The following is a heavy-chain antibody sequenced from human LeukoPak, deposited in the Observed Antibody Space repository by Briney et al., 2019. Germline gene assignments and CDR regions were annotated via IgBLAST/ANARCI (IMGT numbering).Heavy chain of an antibody. CDR1: RVTFSNYA. CDR3: AKAAGMVISFRYYYMDV. V-gene: IGHV3-23*01. J-gene: IGHJ6*03. Sequence: GSLRLSCAASRVTFSNYAMSWVRQAPGKGLEWVAGISGSGGGTYYADSVKGRFTISRDNSRNTLYLQMNSLRVEDTAVYYCAKAAGMVISFRYYYMDVWGKGTTVTVSS. CDR2: ISGSGGGT. D-gene: IGHD3-3*01.